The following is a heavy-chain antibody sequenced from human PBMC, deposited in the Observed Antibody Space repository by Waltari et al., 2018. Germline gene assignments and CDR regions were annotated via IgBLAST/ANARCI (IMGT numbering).Heavy chain of an antibody. D-gene: IGHD3-10*01. V-gene: IGHV1-8*01. J-gene: IGHJ4*02. CDR2: GNPNSGNT. CDR1: GYTFTSYD. CDR3: ARGVYIWFGEKDDFDY. Sequence: QVQLVQSGAEVKKPGASVKVSCKASGYTFTSYDINWVRQATGQGLEWMGCGNPNSGNTGYAQNFQGRVTRTRNTSISTAYMELSSLRSEDTDVYYCARGVYIWFGEKDDFDYWGQGTLVTVSS.